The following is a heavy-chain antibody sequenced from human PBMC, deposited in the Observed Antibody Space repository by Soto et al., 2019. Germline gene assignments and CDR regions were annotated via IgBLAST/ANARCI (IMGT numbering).Heavy chain of an antibody. D-gene: IGHD3-3*01. V-gene: IGHV3-33*08. J-gene: IGHJ6*02. CDR3: AIALCGGPIDV. CDR2: IYDGSNK. CDR1: GFTFSSYG. Sequence: QVQLVESGGGVVQPGRSLRLSCAASGFTFSSYGMHWVRQAPGKGLEWVAVIYDGSNKYYADSVKGRFTISRDNSKNTLYLQMNTIRTADTALDSCAIALCGGPIDVWGQGTPVTASS.